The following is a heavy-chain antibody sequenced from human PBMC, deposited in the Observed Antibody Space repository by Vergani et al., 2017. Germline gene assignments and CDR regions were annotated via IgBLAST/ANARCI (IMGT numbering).Heavy chain of an antibody. D-gene: IGHD3-3*01. Sequence: QVQLQQWGAGLLKPSETLSLTCAVYGGSFSGYYWSWIRQPPGKGLEWIGEINHSGSTNYNPSLKSRVTISVDTSKNQFSLKLSSVTAADTAVYYCARGPPYEFWSGYSSMRAFDIWGQGTMVTVSS. CDR3: ARGPPYEFWSGYSSMRAFDI. CDR1: GGSFSGYY. CDR2: INHSGST. V-gene: IGHV4-34*01. J-gene: IGHJ3*02.